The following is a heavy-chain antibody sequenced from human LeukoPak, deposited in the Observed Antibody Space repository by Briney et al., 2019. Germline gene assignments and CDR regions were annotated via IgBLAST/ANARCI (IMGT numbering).Heavy chain of an antibody. V-gene: IGHV1-46*01. D-gene: IGHD3-22*01. CDR2: INPSGGST. CDR1: GYTFTSYY. CDR3: ARDQYDSSGYYYGAFDI. J-gene: IGHJ3*02. Sequence: GASVKVSCKASGYTFTSYYMHWVRQAPGQGLEWMGIINPSGGSTSYAQKFQGRVTMTRDTSTSTVYMELSSLGSEDTAVYYCARDQYDSSGYYYGAFDIWGQGTMVTVSS.